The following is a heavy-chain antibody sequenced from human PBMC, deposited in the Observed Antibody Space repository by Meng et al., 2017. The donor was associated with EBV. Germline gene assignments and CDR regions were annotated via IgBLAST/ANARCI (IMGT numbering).Heavy chain of an antibody. V-gene: IGHV1-69*01. D-gene: IGHD3-10*01. J-gene: IGHJ4*02. CDR2: LIPMSDAP. CDR3: ASESGRGFTPDY. CDR1: GGTFRSDA. Sequence: QGGVVDPGAEGNKPGSAGTVSCWASGGTFRSDAVSWVRQDPGQGLEWMGGLIPMSDAPHYAQKFQGRVTITADESTSTHYMHLSGLTSDDTAVYYCASESGRGFTPDYWGQGTLVTVSS.